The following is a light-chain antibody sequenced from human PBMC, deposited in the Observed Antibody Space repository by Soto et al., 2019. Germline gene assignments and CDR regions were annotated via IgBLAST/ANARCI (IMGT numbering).Light chain of an antibody. V-gene: IGLV2-14*01. Sequence: QSVLTQPASVSGSPGQSITISCTGSSSDIGDYDYVSWYQQHPGKAPKVLISEVSNRPSGVSNRFSGSKSGNTASLTISGLQAEDEADYYCCSHSASYTFVFGTGTKVTVL. CDR1: SSDIGDYDY. CDR2: EVS. J-gene: IGLJ1*01. CDR3: CSHSASYTFV.